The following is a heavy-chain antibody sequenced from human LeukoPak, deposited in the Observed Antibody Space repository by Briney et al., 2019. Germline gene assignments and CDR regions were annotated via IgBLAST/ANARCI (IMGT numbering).Heavy chain of an antibody. CDR1: GYTFTRFA. V-gene: IGHV1-18*01. Sequence: ASVKVTCKPSGYTFTRFAISGVRQAPGQGLEWMAWININDGHTVYAHGLHDRVTLPTDSSTSTAHMGLRSLRSDDTAIYYCARDNGIEDYWGQGTPVTVPS. CDR2: ININDGHT. D-gene: IGHD2-15*01. J-gene: IGHJ4*02. CDR3: ARDNGIEDY.